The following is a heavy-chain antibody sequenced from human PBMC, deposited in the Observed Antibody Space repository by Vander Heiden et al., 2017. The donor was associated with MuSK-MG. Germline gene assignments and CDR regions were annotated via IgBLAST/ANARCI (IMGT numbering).Heavy chain of an antibody. CDR2: SYSGGNT. V-gene: IGHV3-53*01. J-gene: IGHJ4*02. CDR1: GFTVSSDY. Sequence: EMQLVESGGGLIQPGGSLRLSCAASGFTVSSDYMTWVRQAPGKGLEGVSVSYSGGNTYYADSVKGRFTISRDNSKNTLYLQMNGLRADDTAVYYCARNRQRDGSNYFGYWGQGTLVTVSS. D-gene: IGHD2-15*01. CDR3: ARNRQRDGSNYFGY.